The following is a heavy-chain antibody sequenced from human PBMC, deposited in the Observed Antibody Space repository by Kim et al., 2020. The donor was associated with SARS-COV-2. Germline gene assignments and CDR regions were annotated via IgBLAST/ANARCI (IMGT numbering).Heavy chain of an antibody. CDR3: ARESLVDYFDY. J-gene: IGHJ4*02. CDR2: K. D-gene: IGHD6-6*01. Sequence: KYYADSVKGRFTISRDNSKNTLYLQMNSLRAEDTAVYYCARESLVDYFDYWGQGTLVTVSS. V-gene: IGHV3-30*01.